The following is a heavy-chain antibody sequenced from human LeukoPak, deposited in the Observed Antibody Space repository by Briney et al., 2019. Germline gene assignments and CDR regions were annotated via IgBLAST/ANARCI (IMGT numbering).Heavy chain of an antibody. D-gene: IGHD6-13*01. CDR1: GYTFRYYW. Sequence: RGESLKISCTGSGYTFRYYWIGWVRQMPGKGLEWMGIIYPGDSDTRYSPSFQGQVTISADKSISTAYLQWSSLKASDTAMYYCARRPADIEGQQLVGAFDIWGQGTMVTVSS. J-gene: IGHJ3*02. CDR3: ARRPADIEGQQLVGAFDI. CDR2: IYPGDSDT. V-gene: IGHV5-51*01.